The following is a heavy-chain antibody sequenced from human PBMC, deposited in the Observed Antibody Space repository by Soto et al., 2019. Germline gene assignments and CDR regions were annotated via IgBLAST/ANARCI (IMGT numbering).Heavy chain of an antibody. CDR3: ARHKGAVAGTRGVDY. J-gene: IGHJ4*02. CDR1: GFTFSSYA. V-gene: IGHV3-30-3*01. D-gene: IGHD6-19*01. Sequence: QVQLVESGGGVVQPGRSLRLSCAASGFTFSSYAMHWVRQAPGKGLEWVAVISYDGSNKYYADSVKGRFTISRDNSKNTLYLQMNSLRAEDTAVYYCARHKGAVAGTRGVDYWGQGTLVTVSS. CDR2: ISYDGSNK.